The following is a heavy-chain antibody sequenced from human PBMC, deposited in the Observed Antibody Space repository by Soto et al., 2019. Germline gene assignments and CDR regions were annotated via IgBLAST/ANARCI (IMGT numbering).Heavy chain of an antibody. V-gene: IGHV4-61*01. CDR3: ARSLSGYDYYFDY. Sequence: SETLSLTCTVSGGSVSSGSYYWSWIRQPPGKGLEWIGYIYYSGSTNYNPSLKSRVTISVDTSKNQFSLKLSSVTAADTAVDYCARSLSGYDYYFDYWGQGTLVTVSS. CDR1: GGSVSSGSYY. CDR2: IYYSGST. D-gene: IGHD5-12*01. J-gene: IGHJ4*02.